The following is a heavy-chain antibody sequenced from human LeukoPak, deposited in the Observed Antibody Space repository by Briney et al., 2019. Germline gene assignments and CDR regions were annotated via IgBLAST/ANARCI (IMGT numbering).Heavy chain of an antibody. D-gene: IGHD5-24*01. CDR1: GFTFSSYW. J-gene: IGHJ3*02. CDR2: IKQDGSEK. V-gene: IGHV3-7*01. CDR3: ARREEMGAFDI. Sequence: GGSLRLSCAASGFTFSSYWVSWVRQAPGKGLEWVANIKQDGSEKYYVDSVKGRFTISRDNAKNSLYLQMNSLRAEDTAVYYCARREEMGAFDIWGQGTMVTVSS.